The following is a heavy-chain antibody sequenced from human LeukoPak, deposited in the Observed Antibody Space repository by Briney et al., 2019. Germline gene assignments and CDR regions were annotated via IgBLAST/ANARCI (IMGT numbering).Heavy chain of an antibody. J-gene: IGHJ4*02. CDR3: AKDRERYFDWLSMFDY. Sequence: GGSLRLSCAASGFTFSSYAMSWVRQAPGKGLEWVSAISGSGGSTYYADSVKGRFTISRDNSKNTLYLQMNSLRAEDTAVYYCAKDRERYFDWLSMFDYWGQGTLVTVSS. CDR1: GFTFSSYA. CDR2: ISGSGGST. V-gene: IGHV3-23*01. D-gene: IGHD3-9*01.